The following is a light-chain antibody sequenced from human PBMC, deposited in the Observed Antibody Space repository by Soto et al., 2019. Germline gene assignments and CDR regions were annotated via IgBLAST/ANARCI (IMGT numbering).Light chain of an antibody. J-gene: IGKJ5*01. CDR1: QQVSIY. CDR2: DAS. V-gene: IGKV3-11*01. CDR3: QRRSNGAIT. Sequence: SVLTLVAAPLSMYPRQRTTHSCRASQQVSIYVAWYQQKPVQGPRLLIYDASNRATGIPARFSGSGSGTDFTLTICILEPGDFAVYYCQRRSNGAITFGKGTR.